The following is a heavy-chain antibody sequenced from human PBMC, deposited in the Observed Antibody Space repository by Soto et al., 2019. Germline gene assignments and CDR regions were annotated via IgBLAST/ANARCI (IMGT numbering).Heavy chain of an antibody. CDR3: ARGHSNYGYYYYYMDV. Sequence: PSETLSLTCAVYGGSFSGYYWSWIRQPPGKGLEWIGEINHSGSTNYNPSLKSRVTISVDTSKNQFSLKLSSVTAADTAVYYCARGHSNYGYYYYYMDVWGKGTTVTVSS. V-gene: IGHV4-34*01. D-gene: IGHD4-4*01. J-gene: IGHJ6*03. CDR2: INHSGST. CDR1: GGSFSGYY.